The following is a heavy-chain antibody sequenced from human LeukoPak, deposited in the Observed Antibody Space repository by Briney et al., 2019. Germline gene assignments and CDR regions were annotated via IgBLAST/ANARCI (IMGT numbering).Heavy chain of an antibody. CDR2: IYYSGST. CDR3: FSVATTNVPTTYCGGDCYSYYFDY. D-gene: IGHD2-21*02. J-gene: IGHJ4*02. CDR1: GGSISSSSYY. V-gene: IGHV4-39*01. Sequence: PSETLSLTCTVSGGSISSSSYYCGWIRQPPGKGLEWIGSIYYSGSTYYNPSLKSRVTISVDTSKIQFSLKLSSVTAADTAVYYCFSVATTNVPTTYCGGDCYSYYFDYWGQGTLVTVSS.